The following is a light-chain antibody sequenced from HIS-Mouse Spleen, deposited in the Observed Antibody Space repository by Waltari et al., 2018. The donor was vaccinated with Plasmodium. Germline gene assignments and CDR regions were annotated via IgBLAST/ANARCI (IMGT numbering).Light chain of an antibody. Sequence: SYEQTQPPSVSVSPGQTARITCAGDELPTKSAYWYQQKSGQAPVLVIYEDRKRPSGIPERFSGSSSGTMATLTISGAQVEDEADYYCYSTDSSGNHRVFGGGTKLTVL. CDR1: ELPTKS. V-gene: IGLV3-10*01. CDR3: YSTDSSGNHRV. CDR2: EDR. J-gene: IGLJ3*02.